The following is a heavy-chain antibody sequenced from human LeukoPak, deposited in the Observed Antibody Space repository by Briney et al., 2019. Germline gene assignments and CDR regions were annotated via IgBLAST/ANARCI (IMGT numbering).Heavy chain of an antibody. V-gene: IGHV3-48*04. CDR2: ISISSSMI. Sequence: PGGSLRLSCAASGFRFSDYSMNWVRQAPGKGLEWLSYISISSSMIYYADSVKGRFTISRDNAKNSLYLQMNSLRAEDTALYYCARDLQDYYYMDVWGKGTTVTVSS. CDR1: GFRFSDYS. J-gene: IGHJ6*03. CDR3: ARDLQDYYYMDV.